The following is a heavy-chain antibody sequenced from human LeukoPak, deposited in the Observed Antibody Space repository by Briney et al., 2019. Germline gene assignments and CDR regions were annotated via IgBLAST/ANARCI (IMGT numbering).Heavy chain of an antibody. V-gene: IGHV4-34*01. D-gene: IGHD6-19*01. J-gene: IGHJ4*02. Sequence: SETLSLTCAVYGGSFSGYYWSWIRQPPGKGLEWIGEINHSGSTNYNPSLKSRVTISVDTSKNQFSLKLSSVTAADTAVYYCASHYGYSSGWYPSTYFDYWGQGTLVTVSS. CDR1: GGSFSGYY. CDR3: ASHYGYSSGWYPSTYFDY. CDR2: INHSGST.